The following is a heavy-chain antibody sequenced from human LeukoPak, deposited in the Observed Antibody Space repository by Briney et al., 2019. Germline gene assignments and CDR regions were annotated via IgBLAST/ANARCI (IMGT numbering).Heavy chain of an antibody. Sequence: GGSLRLSCAASGFTFSRYGMTWVRQAPGKGLEWVSSISSSSSYIYYADSVKGRFTISRDNAKNSLYLQMNSLRAEDTAVYYCARDLVGATDYWGQGTLVSVSS. D-gene: IGHD1-26*01. CDR1: GFTFSRYG. J-gene: IGHJ4*02. V-gene: IGHV3-21*01. CDR2: ISSSSSYI. CDR3: ARDLVGATDY.